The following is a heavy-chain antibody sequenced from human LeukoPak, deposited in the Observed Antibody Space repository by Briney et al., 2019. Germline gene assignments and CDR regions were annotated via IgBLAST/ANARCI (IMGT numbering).Heavy chain of an antibody. J-gene: IGHJ3*02. V-gene: IGHV3-48*04. CDR3: AKVSRGVGLGRLDWAFDI. Sequence: GGSLRLSCAASGFTFSSYSMNWVRQAPGKGLEWVSYISSSSSTIYYADSVKGRFTISRDNAKNTLYLQMNSLRAEDTAVYYCAKVSRGVGLGRLDWAFDIWGQGTMVTVSS. D-gene: IGHD1-26*01. CDR1: GFTFSSYS. CDR2: ISSSSSTI.